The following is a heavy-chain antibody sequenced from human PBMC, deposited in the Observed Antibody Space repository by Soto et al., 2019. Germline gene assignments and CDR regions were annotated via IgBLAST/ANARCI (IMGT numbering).Heavy chain of an antibody. D-gene: IGHD3-16*02. V-gene: IGHV3-21*01. CDR2: ISSTSRFI. CDR3: ARDDDGRYPYNNFDM. CDR1: GFTFSSYG. J-gene: IGHJ3*02. Sequence: LRLSCAASGFTFSSYGMHWVRQSPGKGLEWVSYISSTSRFIYYADSVLGRFTISRDNAKSTLHLQMTGLTAADTAVYYCARDDDGRYPYNNFDMWGQGTMVTVSS.